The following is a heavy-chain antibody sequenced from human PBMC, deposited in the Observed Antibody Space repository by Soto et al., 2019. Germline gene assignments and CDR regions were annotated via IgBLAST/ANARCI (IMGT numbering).Heavy chain of an antibody. J-gene: IGHJ6*03. V-gene: IGHV4-59*12. CDR2: IYYSGST. Sequence: SETLSLTCTVSGGSISSYYSSWIRQPPGKGLEWIGYIYYSGSTNYNSSLKSRVTISVDTSKNQFSLKLSSVTAADTAVYYCARDHGELWFGEYDNYYYYMEVWGKGTTVTVSS. CDR3: ARDHGELWFGEYDNYYYYMEV. D-gene: IGHD3-10*01. CDR1: GGSISSYY.